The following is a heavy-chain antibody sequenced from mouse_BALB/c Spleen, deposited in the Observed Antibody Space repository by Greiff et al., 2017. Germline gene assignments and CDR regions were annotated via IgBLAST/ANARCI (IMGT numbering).Heavy chain of an antibody. CDR1: GFTFSSFG. V-gene: IGHV5-17*02. J-gene: IGHJ4*01. Sequence: EVQRVESGGGLVQPGGSRKLSCAASGFTFSSFGMHWVRQAPEKGLEWVAYISSGSSTIYYADTVKGRFTISRDNPKNTLFLQMTSLRSEDTAMYYCATTVVATRGAMDYWGQGTSVTVSS. CDR3: ATTVVATRGAMDY. D-gene: IGHD1-1*01. CDR2: ISSGSSTI.